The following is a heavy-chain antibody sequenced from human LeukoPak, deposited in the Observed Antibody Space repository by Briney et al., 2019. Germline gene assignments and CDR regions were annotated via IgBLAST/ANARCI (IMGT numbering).Heavy chain of an antibody. D-gene: IGHD3-22*01. CDR1: GGSISSNTYY. CDR2: IYYGGST. J-gene: IGHJ3*02. V-gene: IGHV4-39*01. CDR3: ARAYYYASSAFYI. Sequence: PSETLSLTCTVSGGSISSNTYYWDWIRQPPGKGLECIGSIYYGGSTYYNPSLKSRVIISVDTSKYQFSLKLSSVTAADTAVYYCARAYYYASSAFYIWGQGAMVTVSS.